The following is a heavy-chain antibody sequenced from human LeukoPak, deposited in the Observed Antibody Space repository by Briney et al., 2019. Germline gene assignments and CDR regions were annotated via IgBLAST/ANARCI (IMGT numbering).Heavy chain of an antibody. D-gene: IGHD3-22*01. J-gene: IGHJ4*02. V-gene: IGHV3-15*01. CDR3: KHYGTTGYYLDY. CDR2: IKSKADGGTT. CDR1: GFTFSAAW. Sequence: PGGSLRLSCAASGFTFSAAWMSWVRQAPGKGLEWIGRIKSKADGGTTDYAAPVKGRFTISRDDSRNTLYLQINSLKTEDTGVYYCKHYGTTGYYLDYWGQGTLVTVSS.